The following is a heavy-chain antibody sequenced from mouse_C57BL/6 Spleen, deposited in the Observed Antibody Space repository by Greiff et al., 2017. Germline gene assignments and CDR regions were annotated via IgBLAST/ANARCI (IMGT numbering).Heavy chain of an antibody. CDR1: GYTFTDYY. J-gene: IGHJ4*01. Sequence: QVQLKESGAELVRPGASVKLSCKASGYTFTDYYINWVKQRPGQGLEWIARIYPGSGNTYYNEKFKGKATLTAEKSSSTAYMQLSSLTSEDSAVYFCARWITTVVEDAMDYWGQGTSVTVSS. D-gene: IGHD1-1*01. CDR2: IYPGSGNT. V-gene: IGHV1-76*01. CDR3: ARWITTVVEDAMDY.